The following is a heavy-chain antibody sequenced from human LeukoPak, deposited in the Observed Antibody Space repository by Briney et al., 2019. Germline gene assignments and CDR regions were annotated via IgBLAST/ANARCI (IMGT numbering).Heavy chain of an antibody. V-gene: IGHV4-39*07. Sequence: SETLSLTCTVSGGSISSSSYYWGWIRQPPGKGLEWIGSIYYSGSTYYNPSLKSRVTISVDRSKNQFSLKLSSVTAADTAVYYCARVRGYSSSPNFDYWGQGTLVTVSS. CDR3: ARVRGYSSSPNFDY. J-gene: IGHJ4*02. CDR2: IYYSGST. CDR1: GGSISSSSYY. D-gene: IGHD6-6*01.